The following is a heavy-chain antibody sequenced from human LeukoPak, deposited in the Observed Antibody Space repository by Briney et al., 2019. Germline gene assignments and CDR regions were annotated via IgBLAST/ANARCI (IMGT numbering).Heavy chain of an antibody. J-gene: IGHJ4*02. D-gene: IGHD3-22*01. CDR2: ISSSSSYI. CDR3: ARGGITMIVAETLVASDY. Sequence: PGGSLRLSCTASGFTFSSYSMNWVRQAPGKGLEWVSSISSSSSYIYYADSVKGRFTISRDNAKNSLYLQMNSLRAEDTAVYYCARGGITMIVAETLVASDYWGQGTLVTVSS. V-gene: IGHV3-21*01. CDR1: GFTFSSYS.